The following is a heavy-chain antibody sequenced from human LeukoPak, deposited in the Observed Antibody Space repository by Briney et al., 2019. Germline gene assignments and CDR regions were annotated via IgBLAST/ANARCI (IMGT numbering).Heavy chain of an antibody. V-gene: IGHV4-34*11. CDR3: ARSTWLLDK. J-gene: IGHJ4*02. Sequence: PSETLSLTCAVYGGSFSGYYWSWIRQPPGKGLEWIGYIYYSGSTNYNPSLKSRVTISLDTSKNQFSLKLSSVTAADTAAYYCARSTWLLDKWGQGTLVTVSS. D-gene: IGHD3-22*01. CDR2: IYYSGST. CDR1: GGSFSGYY.